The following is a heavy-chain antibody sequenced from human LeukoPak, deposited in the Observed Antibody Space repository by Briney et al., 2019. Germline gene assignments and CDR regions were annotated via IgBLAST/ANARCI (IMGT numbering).Heavy chain of an antibody. CDR3: AAGDNNDAFDI. V-gene: IGHV1-69*05. D-gene: IGHD3-16*01. J-gene: IGHJ3*02. CDR2: IIPIFGTA. Sequence: GASVKVSCKASGGTFSSYAISWVRQAPGQGLEWMGRIIPIFGTANYAQKFQGGVTITTDESTSTAYMELSSLRSEDTAVYYCAAGDNNDAFDIWGQGTMVTVSS. CDR1: GGTFSSYA.